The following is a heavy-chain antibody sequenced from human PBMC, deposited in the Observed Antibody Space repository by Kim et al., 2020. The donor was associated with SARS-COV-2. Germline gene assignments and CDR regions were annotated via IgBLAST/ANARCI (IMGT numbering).Heavy chain of an antibody. V-gene: IGHV1-69*13. D-gene: IGHD6-19*01. J-gene: IGHJ4*02. CDR1: GGTFSSYA. Sequence: SVKVSCKASGGTFSSYAISWVRQAPGQGLEWMGGIIPIFGTANYAQKFQGRVTITADESTSTAYMELSSLRSEDTAVYYCARSPHIAVAGTRFDYWGQGTLVTVSS. CDR2: IIPIFGTA. CDR3: ARSPHIAVAGTRFDY.